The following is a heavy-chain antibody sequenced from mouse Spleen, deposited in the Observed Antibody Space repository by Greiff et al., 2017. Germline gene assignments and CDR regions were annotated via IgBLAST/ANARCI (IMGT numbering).Heavy chain of an antibody. D-gene: IGHD2-14*01. Sequence: EVKLVESGGGLVKPGGSLKLSCAASGFAFSSYDMSWVRQTPEKRLEWVAYISSGGGSTYYPDTVKGRFTISRDNAKNTLYLQMSSLKSEDTAMYYCARQAPYYRYHYAMDYWGQGTSVTVSS. CDR3: ARQAPYYRYHYAMDY. CDR1: GFAFSSYD. J-gene: IGHJ4*01. CDR2: ISSGGGST. V-gene: IGHV5-12-1*01.